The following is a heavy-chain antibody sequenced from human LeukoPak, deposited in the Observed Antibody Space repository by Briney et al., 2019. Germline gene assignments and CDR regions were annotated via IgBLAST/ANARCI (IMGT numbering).Heavy chain of an antibody. J-gene: IGHJ4*02. CDR2: ISSSSSYI. V-gene: IGHV3-21*01. CDR1: GFTFSSYS. D-gene: IGHD6-13*01. Sequence: GGSLRLSCAASGFTFSSYSMNWVRQAPGKGLEWVSSISSSSSYIYYADSVKGRFTISRDNAKNSLYLQMNSLRAEDTAVYYCARGIAAAGRGDYWGQGTLVTVSS. CDR3: ARGIAAAGRGDY.